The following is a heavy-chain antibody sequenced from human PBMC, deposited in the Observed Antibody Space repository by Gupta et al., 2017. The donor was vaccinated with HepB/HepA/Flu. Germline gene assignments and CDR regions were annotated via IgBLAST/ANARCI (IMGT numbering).Heavy chain of an antibody. CDR1: GFSFGTHW. CDR3: VRDRSAYGVGSIMSDY. D-gene: IGHD1-26*01. V-gene: IGHV3-7*01. CDR2: ISKGADET. Sequence: GGSLRLSCEGSGFSFGTHWMSWVRQAPGKGLECVATISKGADETFYVEAVKGRFTVSRDNAKDSLFLQRNSLRVEDTVVYYCVRDRSAYGVGSIMSDYWGQGTLVTVS. J-gene: IGHJ4*02.